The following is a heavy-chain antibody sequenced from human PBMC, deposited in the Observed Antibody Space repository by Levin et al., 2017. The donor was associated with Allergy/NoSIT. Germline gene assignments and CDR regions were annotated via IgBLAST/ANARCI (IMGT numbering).Heavy chain of an antibody. CDR3: ARDGTHEDAFDI. V-gene: IGHV4-31*03. J-gene: IGHJ3*02. D-gene: IGHD6-13*01. CDR1: GGSISSGGYY. CDR2: IYYSGST. Sequence: SQTLSLTCTVSGGSISSGGYYWSWIRQHPGKGLEWIGYIYYSGSTYYNPSLKSRVTISVDTSKNQFSLKLSSVTAADTAVYYCARDGTHEDAFDIWGQGTMVTVSS.